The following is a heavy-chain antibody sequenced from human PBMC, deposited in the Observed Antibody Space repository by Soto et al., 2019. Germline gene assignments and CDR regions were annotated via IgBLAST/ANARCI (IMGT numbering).Heavy chain of an antibody. Sequence: QVQLVQSGAEVKKPGASVKVSCKASGYTFSDYDINWVRQATGQGLEWMGWMNPNSANTGYALKFQGRVTMTRNTSINPAYMELTSLRSEDTAVYYCGSWAGYSKWGQGTLITVSS. CDR3: GSWAGYSK. CDR2: MNPNSANT. J-gene: IGHJ4*02. D-gene: IGHD3-9*01. V-gene: IGHV1-8*01. CDR1: GYTFSDYD.